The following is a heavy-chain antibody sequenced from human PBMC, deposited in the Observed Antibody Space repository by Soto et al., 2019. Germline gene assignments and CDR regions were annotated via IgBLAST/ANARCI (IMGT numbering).Heavy chain of an antibody. D-gene: IGHD1-26*01. J-gene: IGHJ4*02. CDR3: TKDSGWEHSD. CDR1: GFTFTTYG. CDR2: IEGAGDTT. Sequence: EVQLLESGGGLVQPGGSLRLSCATSGFTFTTYGMSWVRQPPGKGLQWVCGIEGAGDTTFYADSVKGRFSISRDASKNSLFLQMDNLSAEDTAIYYCTKDSGWEHSDWGQGTLVTVAS. V-gene: IGHV3-23*01.